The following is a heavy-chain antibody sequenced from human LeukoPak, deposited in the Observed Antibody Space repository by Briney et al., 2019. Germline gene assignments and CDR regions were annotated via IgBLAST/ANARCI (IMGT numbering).Heavy chain of an antibody. V-gene: IGHV4-38-2*02. Sequence: SETLSLTCTVSGYSISSGYYWGWIRQPPGKGLEWIGRIYTSGSTNYNPSLKSRVTISGDTSKNQFSLRLSSVTAADTAVYYCARASYSYDISGWVPFDYWGQGTLVTVSS. CDR1: GYSISSGYY. CDR3: ARASYSYDISGWVPFDY. CDR2: IYTSGST. D-gene: IGHD3-22*01. J-gene: IGHJ4*02.